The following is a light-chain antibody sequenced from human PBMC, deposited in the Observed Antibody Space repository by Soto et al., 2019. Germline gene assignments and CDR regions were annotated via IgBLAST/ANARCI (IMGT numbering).Light chain of an antibody. V-gene: IGLV2-14*01. CDR3: RSYTSSSTLDV. J-gene: IGLJ1*01. CDR2: EVS. CDR1: SSDVGGYNY. Sequence: QSALTQPASVSGSPGQSITISCTGTSSDVGGYNYVSWYQQHPGKAPKLRIYEVSNRPSGVSNRFSGSKSGNTAFLTISGLHAEDEADYYCRSYTSSSTLDVCGTGTKVTV.